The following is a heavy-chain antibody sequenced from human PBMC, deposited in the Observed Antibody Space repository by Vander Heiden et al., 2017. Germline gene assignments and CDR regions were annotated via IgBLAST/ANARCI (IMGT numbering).Heavy chain of an antibody. CDR1: GFTFSSYA. V-gene: IGHV3-23*01. D-gene: IGHD3-10*01. Sequence: EVQLLESGGGLVQPGGSLRLSCAASGFTFSSYAMSWVRQAPGKGLEWVSAISGSGGSTYYADSVKGRFTISRDNSKNTLYLQMNRLRAEDTAVYYFAKVSDGSDPPEGVWGQGTTVTVYS. CDR3: AKVSDGSDPPEGV. CDR2: ISGSGGST. J-gene: IGHJ6*02.